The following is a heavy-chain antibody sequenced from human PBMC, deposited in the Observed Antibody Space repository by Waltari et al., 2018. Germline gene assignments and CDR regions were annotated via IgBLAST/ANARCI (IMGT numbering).Heavy chain of an antibody. J-gene: IGHJ4*02. D-gene: IGHD3-16*01. CDR3: ATWRSYFDY. CDR2: IKSRTDGGTI. CDR1: GFTFSNAW. V-gene: IGHV3-15*01. Sequence: EVQLVESGGGLVKPGGSLRLSCAASGFTFSNAWMSWVRQAPGKGLEWVGHIKSRTDGGTIDYAAPVKGRFPISRDDSKNPLYLQMNSLKTEDTAVYYCATWRSYFDYWGQGTLVTVSS.